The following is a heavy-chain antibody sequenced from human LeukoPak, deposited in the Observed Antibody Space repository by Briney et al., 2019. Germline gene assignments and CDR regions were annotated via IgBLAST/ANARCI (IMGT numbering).Heavy chain of an antibody. Sequence: SETLSLTCTVSGYSISSGYYWGWIRQPPGKGLEWVGSIYHSGSTYYNPSLKSRVTISVDTSKNQFSLKLSSVTAADTAVYYCARDKAFYDYVWGSYRYRDAFDIWGQGTMVTVSS. CDR1: GYSISSGYY. CDR3: ARDKAFYDYVWGSYRYRDAFDI. D-gene: IGHD3-16*02. CDR2: IYHSGST. V-gene: IGHV4-38-2*02. J-gene: IGHJ3*02.